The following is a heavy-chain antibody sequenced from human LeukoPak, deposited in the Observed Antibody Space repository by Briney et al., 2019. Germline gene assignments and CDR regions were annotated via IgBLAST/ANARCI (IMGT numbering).Heavy chain of an antibody. V-gene: IGHV4-39*01. Sequence: SETLSLTCTVSGGSISSSSYYWGWIRQPPGKGLEWIGSIYYSGSTYYNPSLKSRVTISVDTSKNQFSLKLSSVTAADTAVYYCARPGYCSSTSCYPIDYWGQGTLVTVSS. D-gene: IGHD2-2*03. CDR3: ARPGYCSSTSCYPIDY. J-gene: IGHJ4*02. CDR1: GGSISSSSYY. CDR2: IYYSGST.